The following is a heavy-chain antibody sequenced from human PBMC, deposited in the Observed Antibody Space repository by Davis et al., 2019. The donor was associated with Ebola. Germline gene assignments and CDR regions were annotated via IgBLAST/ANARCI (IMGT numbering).Heavy chain of an antibody. CDR1: GFTFSSYG. CDR3: ARESAKRIAAAPGGGY. D-gene: IGHD6-13*01. J-gene: IGHJ4*02. Sequence: GEFLKISCAASGFTFSSYGMHWVRQAPGKGLEWVAVIWYDGSNKYYADSVKGRFTISRDNAKNSLYLQMNSLRAEDTAVYYCARESAKRIAAAPGGGYWGQGTLVTVSS. CDR2: IWYDGSNK. V-gene: IGHV3-33*01.